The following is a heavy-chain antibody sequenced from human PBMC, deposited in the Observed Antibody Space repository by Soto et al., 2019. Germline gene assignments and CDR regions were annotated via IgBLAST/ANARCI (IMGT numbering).Heavy chain of an antibody. CDR1: GGTFSSYT. J-gene: IGHJ3*02. Sequence: SVKVSCKASGGTFSSYTISWMRQAPGQGLEWMGRIIPILGITNYAQKFQGRVTITTDTSTSTAYMELRSLRSDDTAVYYCAREGGWNGAFDIWGQGTMVTVSS. V-gene: IGHV1-69*04. CDR3: AREGGWNGAFDI. D-gene: IGHD1-1*01. CDR2: IIPILGIT.